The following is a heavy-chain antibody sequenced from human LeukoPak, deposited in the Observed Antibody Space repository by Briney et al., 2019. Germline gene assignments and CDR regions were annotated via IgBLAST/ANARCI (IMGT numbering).Heavy chain of an antibody. V-gene: IGHV3-11*04. D-gene: IGHD2-15*01. Sequence: GGSLRLSCAASGFTFSDYYMSWIRQAPGKGLEWVSYISSSGSTIYYADSVKGRFTISRDNAKNSLYLQMNSLRAEDTAVYYCARASDIVVVVAATGLFDYWGQGTLVTVSS. CDR1: GFTFSDYY. J-gene: IGHJ4*02. CDR3: ARASDIVVVVAATGLFDY. CDR2: ISSSGSTI.